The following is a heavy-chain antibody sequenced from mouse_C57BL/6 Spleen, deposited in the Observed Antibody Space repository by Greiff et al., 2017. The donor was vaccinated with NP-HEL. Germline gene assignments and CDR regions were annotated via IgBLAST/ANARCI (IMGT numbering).Heavy chain of an antibody. CDR3: AKNKETAQNWYFDF. CDR1: GFSLTSYG. Sequence: QVQLQQSGPGLVQPSQSLSITCTVSGFSLTSYGVHWVRQSPGKGLEWLGVIWRGGSTDYNAAFMSRLSITKDNYKSQVFFKMNSLQADDTAIYDCAKNKETAQNWYFDFWGTGTTVTVSS. CDR2: IWRGGST. J-gene: IGHJ1*03. D-gene: IGHD3-2*02. V-gene: IGHV2-5*01.